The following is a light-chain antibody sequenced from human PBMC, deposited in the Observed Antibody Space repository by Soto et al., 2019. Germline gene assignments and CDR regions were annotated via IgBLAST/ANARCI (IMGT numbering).Light chain of an antibody. CDR1: ESISSW. V-gene: IGKV1-5*03. CDR3: QHYGVFPRT. J-gene: IGKJ4*01. CDR2: KAS. Sequence: DIQMTQFPSTLSASVGDRVTITCRASESISSWLAWYQQKPGKAPKILLYKASTLQSGVPSRFTGSGSGTECTLTISSLQPDDFAPYYCQHYGVFPRTFGGGTKVEIK.